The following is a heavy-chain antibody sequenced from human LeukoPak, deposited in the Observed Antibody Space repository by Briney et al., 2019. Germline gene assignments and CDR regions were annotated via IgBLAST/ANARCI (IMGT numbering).Heavy chain of an antibody. CDR3: AHYDSSSYHAFDI. V-gene: IGHV3-74*01. D-gene: IGHD3-22*01. CDR2: INSDGSSR. CDR1: GFTFSSYW. J-gene: IGHJ3*02. Sequence: GGSLRLSCAASGFTFSSYWMHWVRRAPGKGLVWVSRINSDGSSRSYADSVKGRFTISRDNAKNTLYLQMNSLRAEDTAVYYCAHYDSSSYHAFDIWGQGTMVTVSS.